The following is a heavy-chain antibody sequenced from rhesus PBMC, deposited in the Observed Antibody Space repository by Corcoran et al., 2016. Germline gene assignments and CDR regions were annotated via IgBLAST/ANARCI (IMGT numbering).Heavy chain of an antibody. D-gene: IGHD6-13*01. CDR1: GYTFTDYY. Sequence: EVQLVQSGAEVKKPGASVKISCKASGYTFTDYYLHWVRQAPGKGLVWMGRVDPEDGEAIHAQKFQDRVTITADTSTDTAYVELNRLRAEDTAVYYCARDLGIAAGPYYFVYWGQGVLVTVSS. J-gene: IGHJ4*01. CDR2: VDPEDGEA. CDR3: ARDLGIAAGPYYFVY. V-gene: IGHV1-111*02.